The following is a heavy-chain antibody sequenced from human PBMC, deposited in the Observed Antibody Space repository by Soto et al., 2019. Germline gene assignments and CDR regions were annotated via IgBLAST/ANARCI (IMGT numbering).Heavy chain of an antibody. J-gene: IGHJ4*02. CDR1: GYIFTGYY. CDR2: INPNSGDT. Sequence: RASVKVSCKASGYIFTGYYMHWVRQAPGQGLEWMGWINPNSGDTNYTQKFQGWVTMTRDTSISTAYMELSRLRSDDTAVYYCACDSSWDPAMVHGYCGQGTLVTVSS. D-gene: IGHD5-18*01. CDR3: ACDSSWDPAMVHGY. V-gene: IGHV1-2*04.